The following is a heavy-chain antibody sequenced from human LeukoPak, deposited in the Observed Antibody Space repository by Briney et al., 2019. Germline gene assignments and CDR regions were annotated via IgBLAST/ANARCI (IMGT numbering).Heavy chain of an antibody. CDR3: ASQRGYTYDY. V-gene: IGHV3-30*03. Sequence: PGRSLRLSCAASGFTFNSYGMHWVRQAPGKGLEWVTLISYDGSNKYYADSVKGRFTISRDNSKNTLYLQMNSLRAEDTAVYYCASQRGYTYDYWGQGTLVAVSS. CDR1: GFTFNSYG. J-gene: IGHJ4*02. D-gene: IGHD5-18*01. CDR2: ISYDGSNK.